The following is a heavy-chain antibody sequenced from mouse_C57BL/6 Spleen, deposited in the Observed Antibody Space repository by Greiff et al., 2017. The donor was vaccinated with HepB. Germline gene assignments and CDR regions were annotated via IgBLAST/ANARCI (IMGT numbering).Heavy chain of an antibody. V-gene: IGHV1-42*01. CDR2: INPSTGGT. Sequence: EVQLQPSGPELVKPGASVKISCKASGYSFTGYYMNWVTQSPEKSLEWIGEINPSTGGTTYNQKFKAKATLTVDKSSSTAYMQLKSLTSEDSAVYYCARPHYYGSSYPFAYWGQGTLVTVSA. CDR3: ARPHYYGSSYPFAY. J-gene: IGHJ3*01. CDR1: GYSFTGYY. D-gene: IGHD1-1*01.